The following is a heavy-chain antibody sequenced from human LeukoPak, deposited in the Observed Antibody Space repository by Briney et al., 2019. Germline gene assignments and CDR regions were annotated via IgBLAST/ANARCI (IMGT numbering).Heavy chain of an antibody. CDR3: ARAGRGGAFDV. V-gene: IGHV3-11*01. CDR1: GFTFSDYY. Sequence: PGGSLRLSCAASGFTFSDYYMGWIRQAPGKGLEWVSYISSSGSTIYYADSVKGRFTISRDNSNNTLYLRMNSLRVEDTAIYFCARAGRGGAFDVWGQGTMVTVSS. J-gene: IGHJ3*01. CDR2: ISSSGSTI. D-gene: IGHD3-16*01.